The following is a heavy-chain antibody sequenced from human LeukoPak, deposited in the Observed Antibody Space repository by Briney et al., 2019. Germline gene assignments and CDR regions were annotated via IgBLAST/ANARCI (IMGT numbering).Heavy chain of an antibody. Sequence: PGGSLRLSCAASGFTFSSYAMSWVRQAPGKGLEWVSSISDSGGSTYCADSVQGRFTISRDNSKNTVFLQMNSLRAEDTAIYYCANGLNVPDYWGQGNLVTVSS. V-gene: IGHV3-23*01. CDR1: GFTFSSYA. D-gene: IGHD3/OR15-3a*01. CDR3: ANGLNVPDY. CDR2: ISDSGGST. J-gene: IGHJ4*02.